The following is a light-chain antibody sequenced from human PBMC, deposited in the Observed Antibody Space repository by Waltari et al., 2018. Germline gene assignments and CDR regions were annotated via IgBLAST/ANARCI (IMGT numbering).Light chain of an antibody. J-gene: IGLJ1*01. Sequence: SYVLTQPPSVSVAPGKTATIACGGNNIGSNRVQWYQQKPGQAPVLVIYDDSDRPSGIPERFSGANSGNTATLTINRVEAGDEADYYCQIWDSSSEHYVFGTGTKVTVL. CDR2: DDS. V-gene: IGLV3-21*04. CDR3: QIWDSSSEHYV. CDR1: NIGSNR.